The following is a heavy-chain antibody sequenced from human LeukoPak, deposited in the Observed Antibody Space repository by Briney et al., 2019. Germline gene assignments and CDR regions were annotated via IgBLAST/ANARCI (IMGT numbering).Heavy chain of an antibody. D-gene: IGHD3-22*01. CDR3: ARGYYYDSSAGPSEY. Sequence: ASVKVSCKASGYTFTTYYMHWVRRAPGRGLEWMGIISPGSGITGYAQKFQDRVTMARDTSTSTVYMELSSLRFEDTAVYYCARGYYYDSSAGPSEYWGQGTLVTVSS. V-gene: IGHV1-46*01. CDR2: ISPGSGIT. CDR1: GYTFTTYY. J-gene: IGHJ4*02.